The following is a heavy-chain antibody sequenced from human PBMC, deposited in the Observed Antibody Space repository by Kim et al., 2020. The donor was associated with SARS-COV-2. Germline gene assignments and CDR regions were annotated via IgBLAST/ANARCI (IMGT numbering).Heavy chain of an antibody. D-gene: IGHD3-10*01. V-gene: IGHV4-39*07. CDR1: GGSISSSSYY. CDR2: IYYSGST. CDR3: ARDKSYRTMVRGAKHYYCNGMDV. Sequence: SETLSLTCTVSGGSISSSSYYWGWIRQPPGKGLEWIGSIYYSGSTYYNPSLKSRVTISVDTSKNQFSLKLSSVTAADTAVYYCARDKSYRTMVRGAKHYYCNGMDVWGQGTKVTVSS. J-gene: IGHJ6*02.